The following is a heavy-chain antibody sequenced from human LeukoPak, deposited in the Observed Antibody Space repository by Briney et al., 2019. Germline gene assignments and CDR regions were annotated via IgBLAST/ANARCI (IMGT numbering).Heavy chain of an antibody. J-gene: IGHJ3*02. CDR2: IKQEGSEK. Sequence: GGSLRLSCAASGFTFSSYWMSWVRQAPGKGLEWVANIKQEGSEKYYVDSVKGRFTISRDNAKNSLYLQMNSLRAEDTGVYYCARANRLYDSGDAFDIWGQGTMVSVSS. CDR1: GFTFSSYW. D-gene: IGHD3-10*01. CDR3: ARANRLYDSGDAFDI. V-gene: IGHV3-7*01.